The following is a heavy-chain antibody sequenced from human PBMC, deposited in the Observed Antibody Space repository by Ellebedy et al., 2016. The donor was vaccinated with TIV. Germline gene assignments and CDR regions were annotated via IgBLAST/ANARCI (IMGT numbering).Heavy chain of an antibody. CDR3: ARHRSSTYYYDSSGYHAFDI. J-gene: IGHJ3*02. CDR2: IYYSGST. CDR1: GGSISSYY. Sequence: MPGGSLRLSCTVSGGSISSYYWGWIRQPPGKGLEWIGSIYYSGSTYYNPSLKSRVTISVDTSKNQFSLKLSSVTAADTAVYYCARHRSSTYYYDSSGYHAFDIWGQGTMVTVSS. D-gene: IGHD3-22*01. V-gene: IGHV4-39*01.